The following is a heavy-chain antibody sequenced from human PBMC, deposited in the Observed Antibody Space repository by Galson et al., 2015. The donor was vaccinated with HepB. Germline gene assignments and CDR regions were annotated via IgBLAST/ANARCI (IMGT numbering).Heavy chain of an antibody. CDR3: ARHRDYGDSETRYYYYGMDV. J-gene: IGHJ6*02. D-gene: IGHD4-17*01. CDR1: GYSFTSYW. Sequence: QSGAEVKKPGESLRISCKGSGYSFTSYWISWVRQMPGKGLEWMGRIDPSDSYTNYSPSFQGHVTISADKSISTAYLQWNSLKASDTAMYYCARHRDYGDSETRYYYYGMDVWGQGTTVTVSS. V-gene: IGHV5-10-1*01. CDR2: IDPSDSYT.